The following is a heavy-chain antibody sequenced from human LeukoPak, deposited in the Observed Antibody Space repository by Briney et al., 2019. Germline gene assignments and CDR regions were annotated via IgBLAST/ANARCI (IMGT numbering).Heavy chain of an antibody. Sequence: GASVKVSCKASGYTFTSYDINWVRQATGQGLEWMRWMNPNSGNTGYAQKFQGRVTMTRNTSISTAYMELSSLRSEDTAVYYCARGEQYYDFWSGYYSPGDYWGQGTLVTVSS. V-gene: IGHV1-8*01. CDR3: ARGEQYYDFWSGYYSPGDY. CDR1: GYTFTSYD. J-gene: IGHJ4*02. CDR2: MNPNSGNT. D-gene: IGHD3-3*01.